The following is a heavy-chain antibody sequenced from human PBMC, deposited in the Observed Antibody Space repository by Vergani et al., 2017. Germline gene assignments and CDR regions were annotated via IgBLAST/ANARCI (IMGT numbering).Heavy chain of an antibody. Sequence: QLQLQESGPGLVKPSETLSLPCTVSGGSISSSSYYWGWIRQPPGKGLEWIGSIYYSGSTYYNPSRKSRCTISVDTSKNQFSLKLSSVTAADTAVYYCASLTGQQLGYYYYYGMDVWGQGTTVTVSS. V-gene: IGHV4-39*01. CDR2: IYYSGST. CDR1: GGSISSSSYY. J-gene: IGHJ6*02. D-gene: IGHD6-13*01. CDR3: ASLTGQQLGYYYYYGMDV.